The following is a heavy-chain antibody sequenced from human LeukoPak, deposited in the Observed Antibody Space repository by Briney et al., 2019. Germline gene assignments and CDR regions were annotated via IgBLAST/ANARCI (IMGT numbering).Heavy chain of an antibody. Sequence: SETLSLTCTVSGGSISSSSYYWGWLRQPPGKGLEWIGSIYYSGSAYFNPSLKSRVTISVDTSKNQFSLKLSSVTAADTAVYYRARGLLVRYHYYGMDVWGQGTTVTVSS. CDR2: IYYSGSA. CDR3: ARGLLVRYHYYGMDV. J-gene: IGHJ6*02. V-gene: IGHV4-39*07. D-gene: IGHD1-26*01. CDR1: GGSISSSSYY.